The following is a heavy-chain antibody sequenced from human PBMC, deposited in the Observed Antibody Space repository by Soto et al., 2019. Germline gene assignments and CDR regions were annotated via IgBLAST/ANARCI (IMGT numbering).Heavy chain of an antibody. CDR2: INPILSMS. J-gene: IGHJ4*02. V-gene: IGHV1-69*02. CDR3: ASSYGSGYRAFDY. D-gene: IGHD3-10*01. CDR1: GDTFTFYS. Sequence: QVQLVQSGAEVKKPGSSVRVSCKASGDTFTFYSIIWVRQAPGLGLEWMGRINPILSMSNYAQRFQGRVTMTADKSTSTAYMELSSLLSEDTAMYYCASSYGSGYRAFDYWGQGALVTVSS.